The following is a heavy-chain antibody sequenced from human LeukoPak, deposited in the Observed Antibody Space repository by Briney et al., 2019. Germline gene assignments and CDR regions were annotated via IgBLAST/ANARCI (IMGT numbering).Heavy chain of an antibody. CDR1: GGSFSGYY. CDR3: ARGWSRAFFDY. Sequence: PSETLSLTCAVYGGSFSGYYWSWIRQPPGKGLEWIGEINHSGSTNYNPSLKSRVTISVDTSKNQFSLKLSSVTAADTAVYYCARGWSRAFFDYWGQGTLVTVSS. V-gene: IGHV4-34*01. D-gene: IGHD3-3*01. J-gene: IGHJ4*02. CDR2: INHSGST.